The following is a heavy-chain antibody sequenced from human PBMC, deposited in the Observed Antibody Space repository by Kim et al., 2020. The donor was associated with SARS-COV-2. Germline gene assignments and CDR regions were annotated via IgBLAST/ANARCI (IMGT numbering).Heavy chain of an antibody. Sequence: SETLSLTCTVSGGSISSGSYYWSWIRQPAGKGLEWIGRIYTSGSTNYNPSLKSRVTISVDTSKNQFSLKLSSVTAADTAVYYCAGEVAGKRVDYWGQGTLVTVSS. CDR2: IYTSGST. D-gene: IGHD6-19*01. J-gene: IGHJ4*02. CDR3: AGEVAGKRVDY. CDR1: GGSISSGSYY. V-gene: IGHV4-61*02.